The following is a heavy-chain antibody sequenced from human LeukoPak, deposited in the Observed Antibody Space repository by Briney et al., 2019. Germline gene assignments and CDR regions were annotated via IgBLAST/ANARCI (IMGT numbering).Heavy chain of an antibody. Sequence: EGSLRLSCAASGFSFSIYEMNWVRQAPGKGLEWVAFIRYDGSNKYYADSVKGRFTISRDNSKNTLYLQMNSLRAEDTAVYYCAKGRHYYDSSGYEMGDYWGQGTLVTVSS. J-gene: IGHJ4*02. CDR1: GFSFSIYE. D-gene: IGHD3-22*01. CDR3: AKGRHYYDSSGYEMGDY. V-gene: IGHV3-30*02. CDR2: IRYDGSNK.